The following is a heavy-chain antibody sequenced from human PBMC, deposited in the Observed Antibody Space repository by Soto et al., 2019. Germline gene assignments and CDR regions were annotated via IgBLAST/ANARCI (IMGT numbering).Heavy chain of an antibody. CDR1: GYSFTSYW. V-gene: IGHV5-51*01. CDR2: IYPCDSDT. Sequence: PGESLKISCKGSGYSFTSYWIGWVRQMPGKGLEGMWIIYPCDSDTRYSPSFQGQVTISADKSISTAYLQWSSLKASDTAMYYSARHSRRITIFDEQYYYGMDVWGQGTTVTVSS. CDR3: ARHSRRITIFDEQYYYGMDV. J-gene: IGHJ6*02. D-gene: IGHD3-3*01.